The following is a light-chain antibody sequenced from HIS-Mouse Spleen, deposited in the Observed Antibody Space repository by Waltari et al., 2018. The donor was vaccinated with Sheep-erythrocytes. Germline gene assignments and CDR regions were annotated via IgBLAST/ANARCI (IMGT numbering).Light chain of an antibody. Sequence: SYELTQPPSVSVSPGQTASITCSGDKLGDKYACWYHQKPGQSPVLDIYQDSKRHSGNPEGFSGSSSGNKATLTFSGTQAVDEDDYYCQAWDSSTAVFGGGTKLTV. CDR3: QAWDSSTAV. CDR1: KLGDKY. CDR2: QDS. J-gene: IGLJ2*01. V-gene: IGLV3-1*01.